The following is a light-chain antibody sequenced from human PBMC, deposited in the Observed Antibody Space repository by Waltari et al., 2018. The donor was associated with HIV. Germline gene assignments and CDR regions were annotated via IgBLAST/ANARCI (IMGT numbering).Light chain of an antibody. CDR3: QQHNTYPLT. CDR1: QGIRNY. V-gene: IGKV1-9*01. Sequence: DILLTQSPPFLSASVGDRVTISCRASQGIRNYLAWFQQKPERAPKLLIFGAATLQSGVPSRFSGGGSGTQFTLTINNLQPEDFATYYCQQHNTYPLTFGPGT. CDR2: GAA. J-gene: IGKJ3*01.